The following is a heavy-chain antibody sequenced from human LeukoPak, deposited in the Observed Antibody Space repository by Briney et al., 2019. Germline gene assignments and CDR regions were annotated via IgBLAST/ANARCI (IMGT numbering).Heavy chain of an antibody. D-gene: IGHD2-15*01. CDR2: IKQDGSEK. Sequence: GGSLRLSCAASGSSFNNYWMSWVRQAPGKGLEWVANIKQDGSEKYYMDSVQGRFTISRDNSKSTLCLQMNSLRAEDTAVYYCAKQLGYCSDGSCYFPYWGQGTLVTVSS. V-gene: IGHV3-7*03. CDR3: AKQLGYCSDGSCYFPY. CDR1: GSSFNNYW. J-gene: IGHJ4*02.